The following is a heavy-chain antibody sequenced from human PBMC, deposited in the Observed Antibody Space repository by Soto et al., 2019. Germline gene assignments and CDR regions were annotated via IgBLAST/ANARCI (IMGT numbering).Heavy chain of an antibody. Sequence: PSETLSLTCAASGASISSNNWWSWVRQPPGKGLEWIGEIFHSGSTNYNPSLKSRVTMSVDKSKNEFSLKLGSVTAADTAMYYCARAGDYPLTGAFDVWGQGTMVTVSS. D-gene: IGHD4-17*01. CDR3: ARAGDYPLTGAFDV. CDR1: GASISSNNW. J-gene: IGHJ3*01. CDR2: IFHSGST. V-gene: IGHV4-4*02.